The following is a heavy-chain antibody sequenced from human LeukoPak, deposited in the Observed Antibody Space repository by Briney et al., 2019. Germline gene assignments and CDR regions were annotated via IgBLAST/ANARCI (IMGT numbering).Heavy chain of an antibody. CDR1: GYSFTGYA. D-gene: IGHD4-11*01. CDR3: ARAPIYYSKHDASWFDP. V-gene: IGHV7-4-1*02. J-gene: IGHJ5*02. Sequence: ASVKVSCKASGYSFTGYAMNWVRQAPGQGLEWMGWINTNTGNPTYAQGFTGRFVFSLDTSVSTAYLQISSLKAEDTAVYYCARAPIYYSKHDASWFDPWGQGTLVTVSS. CDR2: INTNTGNP.